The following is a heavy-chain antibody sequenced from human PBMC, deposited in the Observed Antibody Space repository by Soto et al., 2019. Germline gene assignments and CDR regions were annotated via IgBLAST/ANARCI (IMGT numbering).Heavy chain of an antibody. CDR1: GGSISSGPYS. CDR3: ARLGGYCSTTSCYGYYGMDV. D-gene: IGHD2-2*01. V-gene: IGHV4-39*01. CDR2: FYYSEST. Sequence: SETLSLTCTVSGGSISSGPYSWGWIRQPPGKELDWIGTFYYSESTHYNPSLESRVTISVDTSKIQFSLKVSSVTAADTAVYYCARLGGYCSTTSCYGYYGMDVWGQGTTVT. J-gene: IGHJ6*02.